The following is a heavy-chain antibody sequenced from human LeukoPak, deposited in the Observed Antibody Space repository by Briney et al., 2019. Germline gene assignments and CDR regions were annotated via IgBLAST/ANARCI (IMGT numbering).Heavy chain of an antibody. D-gene: IGHD1-26*01. J-gene: IGHJ4*02. CDR1: GGSISSHY. Sequence: SETLSLTCTVPGGSISSHYWSWLRQPPGKGQEWIEYIYYSGSTNYNPSLKSRVTISVDTSKNQFSLKLSSVTAADAAVYYCAREGGSYPWSFDYWGQGTLVTVSS. CDR3: AREGGSYPWSFDY. V-gene: IGHV4-59*11. CDR2: IYYSGST.